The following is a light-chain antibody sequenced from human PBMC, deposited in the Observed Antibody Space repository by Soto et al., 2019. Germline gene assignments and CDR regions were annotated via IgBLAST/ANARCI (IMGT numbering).Light chain of an antibody. Sequence: EIVLTQSPGTLSLSPGERATLSCRTSQSVSSDLAWYQQKPGQAPRLLVSGVSTRATGIPARFSGSGSGTDFTLTISRLEPEDFAVYYCQQYGSSLTFGQGTKVDIK. V-gene: IGKV3-20*01. CDR2: GVS. CDR1: QSVSSD. CDR3: QQYGSSLT. J-gene: IGKJ1*01.